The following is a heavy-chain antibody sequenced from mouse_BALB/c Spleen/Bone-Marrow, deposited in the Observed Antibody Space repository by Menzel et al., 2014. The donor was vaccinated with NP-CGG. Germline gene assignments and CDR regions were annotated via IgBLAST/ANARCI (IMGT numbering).Heavy chain of an antibody. V-gene: IGHV1-63*02. CDR2: IYPGAVYT. Sequence: QVQLKQSGAALVRPGTSVKMSCKAAGYTFTNYWIGWVKQRPGHGIEWIGDIYPGAVYTNYNEKFKGKATLTADTSSSTVYMQLSSLTSEDSAIYHCEIHGEAMDYWGQGTSVTVAS. CDR1: GYTFTNYW. CDR3: EIHGEAMDY. J-gene: IGHJ4*01.